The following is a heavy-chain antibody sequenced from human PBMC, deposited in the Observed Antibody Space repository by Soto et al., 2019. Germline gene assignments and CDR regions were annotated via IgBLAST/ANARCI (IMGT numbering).Heavy chain of an antibody. CDR3: AGFKEGKIVGLRWLDH. Sequence: GGALRLSCVGSGVDFRGSYMNWIRQAPGKGLEWISYISDTGRTIHYADSVKGRFVISRDNSRDSLYLQMNDLRADDTAIYYCAGFKEGKIVGLRWLDHWGQGTRVTVSS. D-gene: IGHD3-16*02. CDR1: GVDFRGSY. CDR2: ISDTGRTI. V-gene: IGHV3-11*01. J-gene: IGHJ5*02.